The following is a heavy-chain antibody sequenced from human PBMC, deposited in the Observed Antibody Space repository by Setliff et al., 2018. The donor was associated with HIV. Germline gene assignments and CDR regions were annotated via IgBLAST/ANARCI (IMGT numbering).Heavy chain of an antibody. CDR3: GRHRPFTAFDV. CDR1: GFTFSSYA. V-gene: IGHV4-34*01. J-gene: IGHJ3*01. CDR2: SIAT. Sequence: GSLRLSCAASGFTFSSYAMNWVRQPPGKGLEWVGSIATHFKSSLESRVTISLDASKNQISVKFSSVTASDTAIYYCGRHRPFTAFDVWGQGTMVTVSS.